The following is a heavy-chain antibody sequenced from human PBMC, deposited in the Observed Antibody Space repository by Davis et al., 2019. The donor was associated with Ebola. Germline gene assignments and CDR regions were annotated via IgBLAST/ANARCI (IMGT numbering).Heavy chain of an antibody. J-gene: IGHJ4*02. Sequence: PSETLSLTCTVSGGSLSPYYWSWIRQSPGKGLEWIGYIYHSGNTHYNPSLKSRVTISVDRSKNQFSLKLTSVTAADTAVYYCARAAGYSYGPHFGYWGQGTLVTVSS. CDR3: ARAAGYSYGPHFGY. CDR1: GGSLSPYY. V-gene: IGHV4-59*12. CDR2: IYHSGNT. D-gene: IGHD5-18*01.